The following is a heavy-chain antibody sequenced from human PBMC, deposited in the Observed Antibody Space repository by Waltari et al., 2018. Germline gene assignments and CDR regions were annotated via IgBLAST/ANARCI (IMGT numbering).Heavy chain of an antibody. D-gene: IGHD2-15*01. CDR1: GGSISSHY. CDR3: ASDQTYCSGGSCYSVAFDI. V-gene: IGHV4-59*11. CDR2: IYYSGST. Sequence: QVQLQESGPGLVKPSETLSLTCTVSGGSISSHYWSWIRQPPGKGLEWIGYIYYSGSTNYNPSLKSRVTISVDTSKNQFSLKLSSVTAADTAVYYCASDQTYCSGGSCYSVAFDIWGQGTMVTVSS. J-gene: IGHJ3*02.